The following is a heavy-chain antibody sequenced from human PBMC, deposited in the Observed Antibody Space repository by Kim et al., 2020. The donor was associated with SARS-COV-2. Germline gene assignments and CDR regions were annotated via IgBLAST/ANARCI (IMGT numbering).Heavy chain of an antibody. V-gene: IGHV4-34*01. J-gene: IGHJ4*02. CDR3: ARMSLPNKNSYYRLYFDY. CDR1: GGSFSDYS. D-gene: IGHD2-21*01. Sequence: SETLSLTCAVYGGSFSDYSWTWLRQPPGKGLEYIGEVSPTGGATYNPSLKSRVTISADMSKNQFSLKLTSVVAADTALYFCARMSLPNKNSYYRLYFDYWGRGSLVTVSS. CDR2: VSPTGGA.